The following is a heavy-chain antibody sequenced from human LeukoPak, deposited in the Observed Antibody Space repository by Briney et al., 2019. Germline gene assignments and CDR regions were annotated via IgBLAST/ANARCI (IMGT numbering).Heavy chain of an antibody. Sequence: ASVKVSCKASGYTFTVYYMHWVRQAPGQGLEWMGRINPNSGGTNYAQKFQGRVTMTRDTSISTAYMELSRLRSDDTAVYYCARVGCSSTGCYLGYTVFDYWGQGTLVTVSS. D-gene: IGHD2-2*01. CDR1: GYTFTVYY. CDR3: ARVGCSSTGCYLGYTVFDY. J-gene: IGHJ4*02. CDR2: INPNSGGT. V-gene: IGHV1-2*06.